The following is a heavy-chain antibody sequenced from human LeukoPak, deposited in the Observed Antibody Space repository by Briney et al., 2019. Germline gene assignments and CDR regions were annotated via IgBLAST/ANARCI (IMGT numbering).Heavy chain of an antibody. D-gene: IGHD2-15*01. V-gene: IGHV3-7*01. CDR3: STALVN. CDR1: GFTFTDYW. J-gene: IGHJ4*02. CDR2: IKQDGSEK. Sequence: GGSLRLSCAASGFTFTDYWMDWVRQAPGRGLEWVANIKQDGSEKYYVDSVKGRFTISRDNAENSLYLKMDSLRVEDTAVYYCSTALVNWGQGTLVTVSS.